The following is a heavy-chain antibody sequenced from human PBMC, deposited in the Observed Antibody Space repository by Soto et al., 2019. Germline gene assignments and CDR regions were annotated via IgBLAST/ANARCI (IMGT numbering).Heavy chain of an antibody. CDR2: ISPSGST. Sequence: SETLVLTCASSGGSISSSNWLSGVRQPPGKGLEWIGEISPSGSTNYNPSLKSRVTISVDKSKNQFSLKLNSVTAADTAVYYCARVSVSYYYGMDVWGQGTTVIVSS. D-gene: IGHD6-19*01. J-gene: IGHJ6*02. CDR1: GGSISSSNW. V-gene: IGHV4-4*02. CDR3: ARVSVSYYYGMDV.